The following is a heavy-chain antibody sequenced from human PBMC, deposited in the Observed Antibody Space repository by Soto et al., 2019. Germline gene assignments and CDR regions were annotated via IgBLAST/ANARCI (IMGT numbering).Heavy chain of an antibody. D-gene: IGHD5-18*01. CDR2: IYYSGST. Sequence: SDTLSLTCTVSGGSISSYYWRWIRQPPGKGLEWIGYIYYSGSTNYNPSLKSRVTISVDTSKNQFSLKLSSVTAADTAVYYCARALYSYGPKFDPWGQGTLVTVS. J-gene: IGHJ5*02. CDR3: ARALYSYGPKFDP. CDR1: GGSISSYY. V-gene: IGHV4-59*01.